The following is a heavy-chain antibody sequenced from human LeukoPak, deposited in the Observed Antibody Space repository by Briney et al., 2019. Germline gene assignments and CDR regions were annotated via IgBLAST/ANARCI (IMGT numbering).Heavy chain of an antibody. CDR3: AMAGYCSSTSCYLFPHYYYYYGMDV. Sequence: PSETVSLTCTVSGGSISSYDWSWIRQPPGKGLEWIGYIYYSGSTNYNPSLKSRVTISVDTSKNQFSLKLSSVTAADTAVYYCAMAGYCSSTSCYLFPHYYYYYGMDVWGQGTTVTVSS. D-gene: IGHD2-2*01. V-gene: IGHV4-59*01. J-gene: IGHJ6*02. CDR1: GGSISSYD. CDR2: IYYSGST.